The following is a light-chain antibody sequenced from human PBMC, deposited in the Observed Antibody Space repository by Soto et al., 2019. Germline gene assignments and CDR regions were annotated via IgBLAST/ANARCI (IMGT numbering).Light chain of an antibody. Sequence: QSVLTQPASVSGSPGQSITISCTGTSSDVGGYNYVSWYQQHPGRAPKLMIYEVSYRPSGVSNRFSGSKSGNTASLTISGLQAEDEADYYCSSFTSSYTLVLGTGTKVTVL. CDR1: SSDVGGYNY. J-gene: IGLJ1*01. CDR2: EVS. CDR3: SSFTSSYTLV. V-gene: IGLV2-14*01.